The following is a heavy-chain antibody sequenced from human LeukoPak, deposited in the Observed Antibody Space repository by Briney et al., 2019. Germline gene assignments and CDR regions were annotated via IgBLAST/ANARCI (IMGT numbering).Heavy chain of an antibody. Sequence: PGGSLRLSCVASGFTFSNYALSWVRQAPGKGLEWVSSIFSSGGDTYNADSVKGRFTISRDNAKNSLYLQMTSLRAEDTAMYYCATPLDYHDNSGFHQGGDWGQGTLVTVSS. V-gene: IGHV3-23*01. J-gene: IGHJ4*02. CDR3: ATPLDYHDNSGFHQGGD. D-gene: IGHD3-22*01. CDR2: IFSSGGDT. CDR1: GFTFSNYA.